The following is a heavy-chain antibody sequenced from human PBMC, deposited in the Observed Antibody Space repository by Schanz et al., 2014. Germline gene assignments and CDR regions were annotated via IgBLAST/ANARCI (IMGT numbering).Heavy chain of an antibody. Sequence: QVQLVQSGAEVKKLGASVKVSCKASGYTFTDYYMHWVRQAPGQGLEWMGRINPNSGGTNYAQKFTGRVPMTRETSISTAYMEMSRMISDDTAVYYCAREMLDIVATMDDDAFDIWGQGTMVTVSS. J-gene: IGHJ3*02. V-gene: IGHV1-2*06. D-gene: IGHD5-12*01. CDR2: INPNSGGT. CDR1: GYTFTDYY. CDR3: AREMLDIVATMDDDAFDI.